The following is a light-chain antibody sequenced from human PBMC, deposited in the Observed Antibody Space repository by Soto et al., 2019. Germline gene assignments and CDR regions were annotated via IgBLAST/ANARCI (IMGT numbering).Light chain of an antibody. Sequence: DIQMTQSPSSLSASVGDRVTIICRASQSVSTRLAWYQQKPGKAPKVLIYDASTRATGIPARFSGSGSGTEFTLTISSLQSEDFAVYYCQQYNNWPPKRTFGQGTKVDIK. J-gene: IGKJ1*01. CDR2: DAS. CDR3: QQYNNWPPKRT. V-gene: IGKV1-5*02. CDR1: QSVSTR.